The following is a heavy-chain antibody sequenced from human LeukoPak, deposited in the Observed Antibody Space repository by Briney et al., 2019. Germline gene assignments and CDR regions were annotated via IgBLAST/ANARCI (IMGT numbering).Heavy chain of an antibody. CDR2: IHPNGGVK. CDR1: GLTFGSYW. V-gene: IGHV3-7*01. CDR3: ARDWGAYYHFFDY. J-gene: IGHJ4*02. D-gene: IGHD3-22*01. Sequence: PGGSLRLSCAAPGLTFGSYWISWVRQAPGKGLEWVANIHPNGGVKNYVDSVKGRFTISRDNAKKSLYLQMNSLRAEDTAVYYCARDWGAYYHFFDYWGQGTLVTVSS.